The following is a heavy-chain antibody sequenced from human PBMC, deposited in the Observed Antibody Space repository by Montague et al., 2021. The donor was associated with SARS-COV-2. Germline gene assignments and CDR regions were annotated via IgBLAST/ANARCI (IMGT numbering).Heavy chain of an antibody. Sequence: SETLSLTCVVYGGSFSGYYWSWIRQPPGKGLEWIGEIKNDGITSYNPSLKSRITISVDTSKNHFSLKLSSVTAADTAVYYCARESRITMLVVVITSAFDIWGQGTMVTVSS. J-gene: IGHJ3*02. CDR2: IKNDGIT. D-gene: IGHD3-22*01. V-gene: IGHV4-34*01. CDR3: ARESRITMLVVVITSAFDI. CDR1: GGSFSGYY.